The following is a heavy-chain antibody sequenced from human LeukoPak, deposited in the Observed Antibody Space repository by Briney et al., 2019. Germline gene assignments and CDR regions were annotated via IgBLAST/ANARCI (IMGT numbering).Heavy chain of an antibody. J-gene: IGHJ4*02. Sequence: GRSLRLSYAASGFTFSSYGMHWVRQAPGKGLEWVAVIWYDGSNKYYADSVKGRFTISRDNSKNTLYLQMNSLRAEDTAVYYCARDLDGYNENYFDYWGQGTLVTVSS. CDR2: IWYDGSNK. CDR1: GFTFSSYG. D-gene: IGHD5-24*01. V-gene: IGHV3-33*01. CDR3: ARDLDGYNENYFDY.